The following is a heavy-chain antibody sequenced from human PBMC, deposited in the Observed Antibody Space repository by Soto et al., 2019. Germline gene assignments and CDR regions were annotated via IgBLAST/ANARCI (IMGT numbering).Heavy chain of an antibody. CDR2: ISYDGSNK. J-gene: IGHJ6*02. CDR1: GFTFSSYG. Sequence: PGGSLRLSCAASGFTFSSYGMHWVRQAPGKGLEWVAVISYDGSNKYYADSVKGRFTISRDNSKNTLYLQMNSLRAEDTAVYYCAKDTLRTFWSGYPLPSYYYGMDVWGQGTTVTVSS. V-gene: IGHV3-30*18. CDR3: AKDTLRTFWSGYPLPSYYYGMDV. D-gene: IGHD3-3*01.